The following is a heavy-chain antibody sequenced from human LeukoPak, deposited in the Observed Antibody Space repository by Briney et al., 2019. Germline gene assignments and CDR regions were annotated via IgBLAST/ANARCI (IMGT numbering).Heavy chain of an antibody. J-gene: IGHJ4*02. Sequence: GGSLRLSCAASGFTFSGYPIHWVRQAPGKGLEWVAVIWYDGSNKYYADSVKGRFTISRDNSKNTLFLQMNSLRAEDTAVYYCARDQFSSGPFGYWGQGTLVTVSS. CDR1: GFTFSGYP. CDR3: ARDQFSSGPFGY. D-gene: IGHD6-19*01. V-gene: IGHV3-33*01. CDR2: IWYDGSNK.